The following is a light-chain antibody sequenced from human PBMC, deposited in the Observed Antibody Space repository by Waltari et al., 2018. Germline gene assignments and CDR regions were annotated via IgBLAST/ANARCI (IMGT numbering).Light chain of an antibody. CDR3: MQGTHWPPVYT. CDR2: KVS. Sequence: DVVLTQSPLSLPVTLGQPASISCRSSQSLVYSDGNTYLNGYQQTPCQSPRRLIYKVSSRYSGVTDGFSGSGSGTDVIPKISRVEAEDVGVYYCMQGTHWPPVYTFGQGTKLEIK. CDR1: QSLVYSDGNTY. J-gene: IGKJ2*01. V-gene: IGKV2-30*01.